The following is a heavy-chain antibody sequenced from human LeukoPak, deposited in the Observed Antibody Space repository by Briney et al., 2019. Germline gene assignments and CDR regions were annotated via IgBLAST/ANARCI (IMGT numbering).Heavy chain of an antibody. CDR1: GFTFSSYG. CDR3: ARANWHSRGTLYYFDH. Sequence: PRGSLRLSCAASGFTFSSYGMHWVRQAPGKGLEWVAFIRYDGSNKYYADSVKGRFTISRDNSKNTPYLQMNSLRAEDTAVYYCARANWHSRGTLYYFDHWGQGTLVTVSS. V-gene: IGHV3-30*02. D-gene: IGHD2-15*01. CDR2: IRYDGSNK. J-gene: IGHJ4*02.